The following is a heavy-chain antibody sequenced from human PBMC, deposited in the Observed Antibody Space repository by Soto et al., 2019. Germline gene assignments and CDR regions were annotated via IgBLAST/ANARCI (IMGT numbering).Heavy chain of an antibody. D-gene: IGHD3-9*01. CDR2: INVDNGNT. V-gene: IGHV1-18*01. J-gene: IGHJ4*02. CDR1: GYIFKNFG. Sequence: ASVKVSCKASGYIFKNFGIGWVRQAPGLGPEWVGWINVDNGNTEYAEKFQGRVTTTTDTSTNTAYMELTKLTSDDTAVYYCARSRYYFDNWGQGTLVTVSS. CDR3: ARSRYYFDN.